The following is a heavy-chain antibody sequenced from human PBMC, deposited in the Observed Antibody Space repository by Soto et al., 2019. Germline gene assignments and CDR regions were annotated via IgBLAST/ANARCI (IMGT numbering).Heavy chain of an antibody. J-gene: IGHJ5*02. CDR3: ARVGPWVPYYYDSSPYTFENWFDP. CDR2: IYHGGST. V-gene: IGHV4-38-2*02. D-gene: IGHD3-22*01. CDR1: GDYH. Sequence: PSETLSLTCTVSGDYHWSWIRQSPGKGLEWIGSIYHGGSTYYNPSLNSRVTLSIDMTNNHVSLILNSVTAADTAVYYCARVGPWVPYYYDSSPYTFENWFDPWGQGTLVTVSS.